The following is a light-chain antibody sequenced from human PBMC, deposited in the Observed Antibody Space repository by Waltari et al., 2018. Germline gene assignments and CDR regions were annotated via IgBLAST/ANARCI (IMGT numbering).Light chain of an antibody. CDR1: NSDVAGYNN. J-gene: IGLJ2*01. CDR2: DVT. Sequence: QSVLTQPASVSGSPGRSLTIYCTGANSDVAGYNNVSRYQQYPGIAPRLMIYDVTKRPSGLSNRFSGSKSGNTASLTISGLQAEDEADYYCSSSTSSGTLRIFGGGTKVTAL. V-gene: IGLV2-14*01. CDR3: SSSTSSGTLRI.